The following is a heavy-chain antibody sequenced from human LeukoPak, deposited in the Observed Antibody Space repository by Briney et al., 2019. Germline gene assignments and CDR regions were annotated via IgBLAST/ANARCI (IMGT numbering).Heavy chain of an antibody. CDR1: GGSISSYY. Sequence: SETLSLTCTVSGGSISSYYWSWIRQPPGKGLEWIGYIYYSGSTNYNPSLKSRVTISVDTSKNQFSLKLSSVTAADTAVYYCARYRGRAIFQVDYWGQGTLVTVSS. D-gene: IGHD3-3*01. V-gene: IGHV4-59*01. CDR3: ARYRGRAIFQVDY. CDR2: IYYSGST. J-gene: IGHJ4*02.